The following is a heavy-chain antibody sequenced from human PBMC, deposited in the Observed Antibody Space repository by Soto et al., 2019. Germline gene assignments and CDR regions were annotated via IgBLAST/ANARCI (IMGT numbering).Heavy chain of an antibody. D-gene: IGHD3-3*02. CDR3: ASPKIAFYNWFDP. CDR1: GGSISSSSYY. V-gene: IGHV4-39*01. J-gene: IGHJ5*02. Sequence: SDTLSLTCTVSGGSISSSSYYWGWIRQPPGKGLEWIGSIYYSGSTYYNPSLKSRVTISVDTSKNQFSLKLSSVTAADTAVYYCASPKIAFYNWFDPWGQGTLVPVSS. CDR2: IYYSGST.